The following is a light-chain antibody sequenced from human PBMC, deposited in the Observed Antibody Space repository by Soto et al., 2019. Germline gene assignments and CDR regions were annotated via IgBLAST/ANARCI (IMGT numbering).Light chain of an antibody. V-gene: IGKV1-27*01. CDR3: QKYNSAPFT. J-gene: IGKJ3*01. CDR1: QAISNY. CDR2: AAS. Sequence: DIQMTQSPSSASASVGDRVTITCRASQAISNYLAWYQQKPGEVPKVLIYAASTLQSGVPSRFSGSGSGTDFTLTITSLQPEDVATYYCQKYNSAPFTFGPGTKVDLK.